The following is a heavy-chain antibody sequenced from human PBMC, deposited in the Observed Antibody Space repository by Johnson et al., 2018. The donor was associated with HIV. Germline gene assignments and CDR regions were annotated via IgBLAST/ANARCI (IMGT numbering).Heavy chain of an antibody. Sequence: QLVESGGGLVQPGRSVRLSCAASGFTFDDYAMHWVRQAPGKGLEWVSGISWNSGSIGYADSVKGRFTISRDNAKNSLYLQMNSLRAEDTALYYCAKDFGGSSWYESGAFDICGQGTMVTVSS. D-gene: IGHD6-13*01. CDR1: GFTFDDYA. CDR2: ISWNSGSI. CDR3: AKDFGGSSWYESGAFDI. V-gene: IGHV3-9*01. J-gene: IGHJ3*02.